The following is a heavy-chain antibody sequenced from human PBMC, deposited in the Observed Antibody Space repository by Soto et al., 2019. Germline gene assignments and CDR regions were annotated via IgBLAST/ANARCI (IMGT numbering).Heavy chain of an antibody. D-gene: IGHD3-3*01. J-gene: IGHJ6*02. V-gene: IGHV3-23*01. CDR2: ISGSAGST. CDR1: GLTFSKYA. Sequence: GGRLRLSCAASGLTFSKYAMTWVRQAPGKGLEWVSTISGSAGSTYYADSVKGRFTISRDNSQNTLYLQMNSLRAEDTALYYCARIPKGGFLEWLLGGGMDVWGQGTTVTVSS. CDR3: ARIPKGGFLEWLLGGGMDV.